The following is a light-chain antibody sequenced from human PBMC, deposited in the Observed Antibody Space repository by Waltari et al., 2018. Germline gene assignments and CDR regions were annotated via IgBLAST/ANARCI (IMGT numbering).Light chain of an antibody. CDR2: WDS. V-gene: IGKV4-1*01. CDR1: QSVLYSSNNKNY. J-gene: IGKJ1*01. Sequence: DIVMTQSPDSLAVSLGERATINCKSRQSVLYSSNNKNYLAWYQQKPGQPPKLLIYWDSTRESGVPDRFSGSGSGTDFTLTISSLQAEDVAVYYCQQYYTTPKTFGQGTKVAIE. CDR3: QQYYTTPKT.